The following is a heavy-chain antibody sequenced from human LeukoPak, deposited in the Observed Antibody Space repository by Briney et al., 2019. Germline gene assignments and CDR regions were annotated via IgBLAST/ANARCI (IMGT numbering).Heavy chain of an antibody. Sequence: SETLSLTCTVSGGSISSYYWSWIRQPPGKGLEWIGYIYYSGSTNYNPSLKSRVTMSVDTSKNQFSLKLSSVTAADTAVYYCARVGGAGTFLDYWGQGTLVTVSS. V-gene: IGHV4-59*12. CDR2: IYYSGST. CDR3: ARVGGAGTFLDY. J-gene: IGHJ4*02. CDR1: GGSISSYY. D-gene: IGHD6-19*01.